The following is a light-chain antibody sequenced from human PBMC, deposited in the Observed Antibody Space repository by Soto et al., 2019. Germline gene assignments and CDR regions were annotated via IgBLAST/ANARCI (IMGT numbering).Light chain of an antibody. CDR3: QSYASSLSANVV. Sequence: QSALTQPASVSGSPGQSITISCSGTSSNIGGYNVVSWYQQHPGKAPKVIVYEGIKRPSGVSDRFSGSTSGSTASLTISGLQAEDEADYYCQSYASSLSANVVFGTGTKLTVL. J-gene: IGLJ1*01. V-gene: IGLV2-23*01. CDR1: SSNIGGYNV. CDR2: EGI.